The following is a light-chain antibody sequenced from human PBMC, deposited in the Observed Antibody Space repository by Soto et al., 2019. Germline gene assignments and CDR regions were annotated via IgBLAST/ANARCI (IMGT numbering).Light chain of an antibody. V-gene: IGLV2-8*01. Sequence: QSVLTQPPSASGSPGQSVTISCTGTSSDVGGYNYVSWYQQHPGKAPKLMIYEVSKRPSGVPDPFSGSKSGNTASLTVSGLQAEDEADYYCSSYAGSNNLLFGTGTKLTVL. CDR1: SSDVGGYNY. J-gene: IGLJ1*01. CDR3: SSYAGSNNLL. CDR2: EVS.